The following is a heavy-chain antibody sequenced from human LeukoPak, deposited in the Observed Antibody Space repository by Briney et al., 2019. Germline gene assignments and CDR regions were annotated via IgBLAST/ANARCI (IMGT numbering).Heavy chain of an antibody. D-gene: IGHD3-3*01. CDR3: AREGGITVFGVAQPGGAFDI. J-gene: IGHJ3*02. Sequence: PSETLSLTCTVSGGSISSYYWSWIRQPPGKGLEWIGYIYYSGSTNYNPSLKSRVTISVDTSKNQFSLKLSSVTAADTAVYYCAREGGITVFGVAQPGGAFDIWGQGTMVTVSS. CDR2: IYYSGST. CDR1: GGSISSYY. V-gene: IGHV4-59*01.